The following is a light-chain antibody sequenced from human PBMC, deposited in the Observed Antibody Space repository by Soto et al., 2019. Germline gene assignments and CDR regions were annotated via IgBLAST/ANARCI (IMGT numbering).Light chain of an antibody. CDR3: QQFSSYPLT. CDR1: QSVSGSH. V-gene: IGKV3-20*01. J-gene: IGKJ4*01. Sequence: EIVLTQSPGTLSLSPGERATLSCRASQSVSGSHLAWYQQKPGQAPRLLIYGASSRATGIPDRFSGGGSGTDFTLTISRLEPEDFAVYYCQQFSSYPLTFGGGTKVDIK. CDR2: GAS.